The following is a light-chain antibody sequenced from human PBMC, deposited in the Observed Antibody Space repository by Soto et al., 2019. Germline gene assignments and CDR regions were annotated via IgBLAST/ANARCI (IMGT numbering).Light chain of an antibody. CDR2: DAS. Sequence: EIVLTQSPATLSLSPGERATLSCRASQSVSSYLAWYQQKPGQAPRLLIYDASNRATGIPARFSGCGSGTDFTLTISSLEPEDFAVDYCQQRSNWPRTFGQGTKVEIK. J-gene: IGKJ1*01. CDR3: QQRSNWPRT. CDR1: QSVSSY. V-gene: IGKV3-11*01.